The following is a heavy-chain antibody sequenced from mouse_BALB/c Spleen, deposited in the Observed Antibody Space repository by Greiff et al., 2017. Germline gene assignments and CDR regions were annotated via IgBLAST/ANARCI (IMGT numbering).Heavy chain of an antibody. V-gene: IGHV5-9*03. CDR1: GFTFSSYT. D-gene: IGHD1-1*01. Sequence: EVKLMESGGGLVKPGGSLKLSCAASGFTFSSYTMSWVRQTPEKRLEWVATISSGGGNTYYPDSVKGRFTISRDNAKNNLYLQMSSLRSEDTALYYCASDYYGSSYFTWFAYWGQGTLVTVSA. CDR2: ISSGGGNT. J-gene: IGHJ3*01. CDR3: ASDYYGSSYFTWFAY.